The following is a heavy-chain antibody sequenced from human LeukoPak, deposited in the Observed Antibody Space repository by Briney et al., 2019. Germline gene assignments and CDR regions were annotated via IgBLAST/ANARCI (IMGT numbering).Heavy chain of an antibody. V-gene: IGHV1-8*01. CDR1: GDTFTSYD. Sequence: ASVKVSCKASGDTFTSYDVNWVRQATGQGLEWMGWMNPNSGNTGCAQKFQGRVTMTRNTSINTAYMEVSSLRSEDTAVYYCVRTAGIFWSGAYYFDSWGQGTLVTVSS. D-gene: IGHD3-3*01. J-gene: IGHJ4*02. CDR3: VRTAGIFWSGAYYFDS. CDR2: MNPNSGNT.